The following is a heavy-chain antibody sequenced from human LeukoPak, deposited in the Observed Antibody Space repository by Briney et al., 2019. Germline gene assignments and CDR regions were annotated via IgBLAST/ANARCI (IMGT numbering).Heavy chain of an antibody. CDR2: INWNGGST. D-gene: IGHD2-15*01. CDR3: ARDCSGGSCQVRDY. CDR1: GFTFDDYG. Sequence: PGGSLRLSCAASGFTFDDYGMSWVRQAPGKGLEWVSGINWNGGSTGYADSVKGRFAISRDNAKNSLYLQMNSLRAEDTALYYCARDCSGGSCQVRDYWGQGTLVTVSS. J-gene: IGHJ4*02. V-gene: IGHV3-20*04.